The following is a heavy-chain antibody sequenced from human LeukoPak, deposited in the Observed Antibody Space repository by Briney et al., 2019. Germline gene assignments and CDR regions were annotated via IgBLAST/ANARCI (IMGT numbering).Heavy chain of an antibody. CDR2: ISSSSSTL. Sequence: GGSLRLSCAASGFTFSTYSMNWVRQAPGKGLEWVSYISSSSSTLYYADSVKGRFTISRDNAKNSLYLQMDSLRDEDTAVYFCAADDSVWYGFDYWGQGTLVTVSS. V-gene: IGHV3-48*02. J-gene: IGHJ4*02. CDR1: GFTFSTYS. CDR3: AADDSVWYGFDY. D-gene: IGHD6-19*01.